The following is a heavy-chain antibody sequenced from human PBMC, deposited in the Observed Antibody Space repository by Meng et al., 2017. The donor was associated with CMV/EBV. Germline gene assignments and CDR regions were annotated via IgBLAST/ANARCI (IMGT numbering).Heavy chain of an antibody. J-gene: IGHJ6*02. D-gene: IGHD2-15*01. CDR1: GYTFTGYY. Sequence: ASVKVSCKASGYTFTGYYMHWVRQAPGQGLEWMGWINPNSGGTNYAQKFQGRVTKTRDTSISTAYMELSRLRSDDTAVYYCARGGYRYCSGGSCYGMVDVWGQGTTVTVSS. V-gene: IGHV1-2*02. CDR2: INPNSGGT. CDR3: ARGGYRYCSGGSCYGMVDV.